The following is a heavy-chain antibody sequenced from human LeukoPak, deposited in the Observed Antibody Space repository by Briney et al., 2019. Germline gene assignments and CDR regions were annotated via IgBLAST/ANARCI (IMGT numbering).Heavy chain of an antibody. Sequence: SETVSLTCGVSGYSMSRGYFWGWIRQPPGKRPEWIASIFHNGRTYYSPSLKSRVTIAPDTSKSQFSLKLASVTAADTAVYYCAADVLRYFDWPYGFHVWGQGTTVTVSS. J-gene: IGHJ3*01. D-gene: IGHD3-9*01. V-gene: IGHV4-38-2*01. CDR2: IFHNGRT. CDR1: GYSMSRGYF. CDR3: AADVLRYFDWPYGFHV.